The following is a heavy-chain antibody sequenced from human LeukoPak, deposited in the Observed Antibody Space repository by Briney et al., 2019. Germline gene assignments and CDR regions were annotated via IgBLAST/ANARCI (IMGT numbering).Heavy chain of an antibody. Sequence: ASVKVSCKASGGTFSSYAISWVRQAPGQGLEWMGIIYPGDSDTRYSPSFQGQVTISADKSISTAYLQWSSLKASDTAMYYCKTIAAAGIGYWGQGTLVTVSS. CDR1: GGTFSSYA. D-gene: IGHD6-13*01. J-gene: IGHJ4*02. CDR2: IYPGDSDT. CDR3: KTIAAAGIGY. V-gene: IGHV5-51*01.